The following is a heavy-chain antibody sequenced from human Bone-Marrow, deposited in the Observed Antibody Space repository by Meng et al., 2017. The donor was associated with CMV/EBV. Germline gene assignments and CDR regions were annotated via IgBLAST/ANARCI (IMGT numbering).Heavy chain of an antibody. V-gene: IGHV1-2*02. D-gene: IGHD2-2*02. CDR3: ANLGYCSSTSCYRSMDV. Sequence: ASVKVSCKASGYTFTGYYMHWVRQAPGQGLEWMGWINPNSGGTNYAQKFQGRVTMTRDTSISTAYMELSRLRSDDTAVYYCANLGYCSSTSCYRSMDVWGQGTTVTVS. CDR2: INPNSGGT. CDR1: GYTFTGYY. J-gene: IGHJ6*02.